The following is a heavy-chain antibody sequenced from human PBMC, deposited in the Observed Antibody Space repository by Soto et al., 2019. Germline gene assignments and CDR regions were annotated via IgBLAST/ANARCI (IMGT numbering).Heavy chain of an antibody. V-gene: IGHV3-11*01. J-gene: IGHJ3*02. D-gene: IGHD6-25*01. CDR2: INFSGVTV. CDR1: GLHFSDHY. Sequence: VQLVESGGGLVEPGGSLRLSCEASGLHFSDHYMHWISQAPGKGLEWISYINFSGVTVYYAASVKGRFTISRDNAKNSLYLQMSRLTAEDTAMYYCVRDRSARHGFVIWGQGTMVIVSS. CDR3: VRDRSARHGFVI.